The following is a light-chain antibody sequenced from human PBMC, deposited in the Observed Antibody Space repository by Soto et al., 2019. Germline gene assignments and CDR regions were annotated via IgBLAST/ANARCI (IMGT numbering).Light chain of an antibody. CDR1: QGISSF. CDR2: GAS. Sequence: IRLTQSPSSLSASVGDRVTITCRASQGISSFLAWYQQKPGKAPKLLIYGASTLQSGVPSRFSGSGSGTDFTLTISSLQPEDFATYYCQQLNSLLTFGGGTKVEIK. CDR3: QQLNSLLT. V-gene: IGKV1-9*01. J-gene: IGKJ4*01.